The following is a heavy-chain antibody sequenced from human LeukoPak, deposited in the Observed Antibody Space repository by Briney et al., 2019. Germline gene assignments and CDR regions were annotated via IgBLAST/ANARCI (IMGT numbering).Heavy chain of an antibody. CDR2: ISGSGGST. CDR1: GFTFSTYG. Sequence: GGSLRLSCAASGFTFSTYGMSWVRQAPGKGLEWVSAISGSGGSTYYGDSVKGRFTISRDNSKNTLYLQMNSLRAEDTALYYCAKGVKYSGYDGMDYWGQGTLVAVSS. V-gene: IGHV3-23*01. J-gene: IGHJ4*02. CDR3: AKGVKYSGYDGMDY. D-gene: IGHD5-12*01.